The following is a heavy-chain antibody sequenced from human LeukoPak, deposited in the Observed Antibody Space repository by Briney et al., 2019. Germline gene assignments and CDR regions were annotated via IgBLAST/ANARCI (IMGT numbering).Heavy chain of an antibody. V-gene: IGHV3-7*01. CDR1: GFTFISYW. Sequence: GGSLRLSCAASGFTFISYWMSWVRQAPGKGLEWVANIKQDGSEKYYVDSVKGRFTISRDNAKNSLYLQMNSLRAEDTAVYYCARGGGSYSSAYYYYMDVWGKGTTVTVSS. D-gene: IGHD1-26*01. CDR2: IKQDGSEK. J-gene: IGHJ6*03. CDR3: ARGGGSYSSAYYYYMDV.